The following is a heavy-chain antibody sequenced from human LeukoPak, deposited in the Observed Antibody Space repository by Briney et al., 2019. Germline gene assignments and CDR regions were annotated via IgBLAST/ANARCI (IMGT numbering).Heavy chain of an antibody. CDR2: ISSSSSYI. CDR1: GFTFSSYS. D-gene: IGHD3-10*01. V-gene: IGHV3-21*01. Sequence: PGGSLRLSCAASGFTFSSYSMNWVRQAPGKGLEWVSSISSSSSYIYYADSVKGRFTISRDNAKNSLYLQMNSLRAEDTAVYYCARDRITMVRGIYYYYYYYGMDVWGQGTTVTVSS. J-gene: IGHJ6*02. CDR3: ARDRITMVRGIYYYYYYYGMDV.